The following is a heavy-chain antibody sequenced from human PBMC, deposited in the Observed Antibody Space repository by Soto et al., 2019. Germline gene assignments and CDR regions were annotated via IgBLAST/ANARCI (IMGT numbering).Heavy chain of an antibody. J-gene: IGHJ3*02. D-gene: IGHD3-10*01. V-gene: IGHV1-69*06. CDR2: TIPVFNTA. Sequence: QVQLEQSGAEVKKPGSSVKVSCKASGGTLSDHGVAWLRQAPGQGLEWMGGTIPVFNTAKYAQKFQGRVTLTADKLTNIAYMELSSLRSEDTAFNFCARGVKRSGNYYTGPSAFDIWGQGTMVIVSS. CDR1: GGTLSDHG. CDR3: ARGVKRSGNYYTGPSAFDI.